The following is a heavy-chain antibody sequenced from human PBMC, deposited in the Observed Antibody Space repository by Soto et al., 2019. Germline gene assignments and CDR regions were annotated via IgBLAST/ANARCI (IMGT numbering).Heavy chain of an antibody. CDR1: GFTFSSYS. CDR2: ISSSSSYI. CDR3: ARDRGIVATIPYYYYYGMDV. Sequence: EVQLVESGGGLVKPGGSLRLSCAASGFTFSSYSMNWVRQAPGKGLEWVSSISSSSSYIYYADSVKGRFTISRDNAKNSLYLQMNSLRDEDTAVYYCARDRGIVATIPYYYYYGMDVWGQGTTVTVSS. D-gene: IGHD5-12*01. V-gene: IGHV3-21*01. J-gene: IGHJ6*02.